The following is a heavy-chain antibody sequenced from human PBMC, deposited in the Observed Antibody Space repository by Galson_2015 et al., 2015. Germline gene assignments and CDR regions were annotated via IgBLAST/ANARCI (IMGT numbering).Heavy chain of an antibody. CDR1: GFTFSNAW. V-gene: IGHV3-15*01. Sequence: SLRLSCAASGFTFSNAWMSWVRQAPGKGLEWVGRIKSKTDGGTTDYAAPVKGRFTISRDDSKNTLYLQMNSLKTEDTAVYYCTTDLMVGQLENWYFDLWGRGTLVTVSS. CDR2: IKSKTDGGTT. J-gene: IGHJ2*01. CDR3: TTDLMVGQLENWYFDL. D-gene: IGHD6-13*01.